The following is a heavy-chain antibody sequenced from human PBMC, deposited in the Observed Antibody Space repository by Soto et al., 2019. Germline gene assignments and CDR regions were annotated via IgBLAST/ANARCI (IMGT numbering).Heavy chain of an antibody. CDR3: ARSGIRDPGVFDY. J-gene: IGHJ4*02. Sequence: SETLSLTCTVSGGSISSYYWSWIRQPPGKGLEWIGYIYYSGSTNYNPSLKSRVTISVDTSKNQFSLKLSSVTAEDTAVYYCARSGIRDPGVFDYWGQGTLVTVSS. CDR2: IYYSGST. D-gene: IGHD3-10*01. CDR1: GGSISSYY. V-gene: IGHV4-59*01.